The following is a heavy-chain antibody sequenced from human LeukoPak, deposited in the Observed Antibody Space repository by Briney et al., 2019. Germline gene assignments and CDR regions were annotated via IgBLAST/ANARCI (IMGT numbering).Heavy chain of an antibody. CDR2: ISGSGGST. CDR1: GFTFSSYA. CDR3: AKDHRGWFGELYPDY. Sequence: GGSLRLSCAASGFTFSSYAMSWVRQAPGKGLEWVSAISGSGGSTYYADSVKGRFTISRDNSKSTLYLQMNSLRAEDTAVYYCAKDHRGWFGELYPDYWGQGTLVTVSS. V-gene: IGHV3-23*01. D-gene: IGHD3-10*01. J-gene: IGHJ4*02.